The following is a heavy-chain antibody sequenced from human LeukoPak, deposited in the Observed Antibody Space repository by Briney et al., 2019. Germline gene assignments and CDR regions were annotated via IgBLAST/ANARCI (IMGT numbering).Heavy chain of an antibody. CDR2: IYYSGST. Sequence: PSETLSLTCTVSGGSISSSSYYWGWIRQPPGKGLEWIGSIYYSGSTYYNPSLKSRVTISVDTSKNQFSLKLSSVTAADTAVYYCARVGGGYSYGWFDYWGQGTLVTVSS. D-gene: IGHD5-18*01. J-gene: IGHJ4*02. CDR1: GGSISSSSYY. V-gene: IGHV4-39*07. CDR3: ARVGGGYSYGWFDY.